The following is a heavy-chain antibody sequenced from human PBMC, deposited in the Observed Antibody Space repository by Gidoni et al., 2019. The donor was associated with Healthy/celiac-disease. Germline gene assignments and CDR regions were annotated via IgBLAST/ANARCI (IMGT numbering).Heavy chain of an antibody. J-gene: IGHJ4*02. D-gene: IGHD1-1*01. CDR2: ISGSGGST. V-gene: IGHV3-23*01. CDR1: GFTFSSYA. CDR3: AKDFWNKRVFDY. Sequence: EVQLLESGGGLVQPGGSLRLSCAAPGFTFSSYAMSWVRQAPGKGLEWVSAISGSGGSTYYADSVKGRFTIARDNSKNTLYLQMSSLRAEDTAVYYCAKDFWNKRVFDYWGQGTLVTVSS.